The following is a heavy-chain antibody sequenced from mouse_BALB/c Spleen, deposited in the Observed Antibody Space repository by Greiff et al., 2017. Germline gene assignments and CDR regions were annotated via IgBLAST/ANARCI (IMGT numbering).Heavy chain of an antibody. Sequence: EVQRVESGGGLVKPGGSLKLSCAASGFTFSSYAMSWVRQSPEKRLEWVAEISSGGSYTYYPDTVTGRFTISRDNAKNTLYLEMSSLRSEDTAMYYCARDGRIPFAYWGQGTLVTVSA. J-gene: IGHJ3*01. V-gene: IGHV5-9-4*01. CDR1: GFTFSSYA. D-gene: IGHD4-1*01. CDR3: ARDGRIPFAY. CDR2: ISSGGSYT.